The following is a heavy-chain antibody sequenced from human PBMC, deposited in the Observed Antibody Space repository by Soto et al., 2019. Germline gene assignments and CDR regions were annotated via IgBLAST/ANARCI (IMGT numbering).Heavy chain of an antibody. J-gene: IGHJ4*02. CDR3: ARAGGSGYSSGDIDY. CDR2: INHSGST. Sequence: PSETLSLTCAVYGGSFSGYYWSWIRQPPGKGLEWIGEINHSGSTNYNPSLKSRVTISVDTSKNQFSLKLSSVTAADTAVYYCARAGGSGYSSGDIDYWGQGTLVTVYS. V-gene: IGHV4-34*01. CDR1: GGSFSGYY. D-gene: IGHD3-22*01.